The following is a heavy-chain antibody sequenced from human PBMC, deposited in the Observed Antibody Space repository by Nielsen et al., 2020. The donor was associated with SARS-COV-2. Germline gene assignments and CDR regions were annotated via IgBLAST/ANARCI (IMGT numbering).Heavy chain of an antibody. Sequence: SETLSLTCAVYGGSFSGYYWSWIRQPPGKGLEWIGEINHSGSTNYNPSLKSRVTISVDTSKNQFSLKLSSVTAADTAVYYCAGTMVRVVTNWFDPWGQGTLVTVSS. J-gene: IGHJ5*02. CDR3: AGTMVRVVTNWFDP. D-gene: IGHD3-10*01. V-gene: IGHV4-34*01. CDR1: GGSFSGYY. CDR2: INHSGST.